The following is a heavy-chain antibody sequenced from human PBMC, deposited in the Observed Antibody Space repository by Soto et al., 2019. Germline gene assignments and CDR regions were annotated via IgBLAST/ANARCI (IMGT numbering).Heavy chain of an antibody. D-gene: IGHD1-1*01. Sequence: VKVSCKASGGTFSTYAITWVRQAPGQGLEWMGGIIPIFGTPNYAQKFKGRVTITADESTSTAYMELSSLRSEDTAVFFCSRARQQLAMTSFDSWGQGTLVTVSS. CDR2: IIPIFGTP. CDR1: GGTFSTYA. J-gene: IGHJ4*02. V-gene: IGHV1-69*13. CDR3: SRARQQLAMTSFDS.